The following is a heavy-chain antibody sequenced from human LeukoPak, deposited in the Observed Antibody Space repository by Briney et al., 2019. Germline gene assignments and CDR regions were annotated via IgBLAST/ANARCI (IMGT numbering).Heavy chain of an antibody. V-gene: IGHV1-46*01. CDR3: ARVYYYDSSGYDWFDP. Sequence: GASVKVSCKASGYTFTSYYMHWVRQAPGQGLEWMGIINPSGGSTSYPQKFQGRVTMTRDTSTSTVYMELSSLRSEDTAVYYCARVYYYDSSGYDWFDPWGQGTLVTVSS. D-gene: IGHD3-22*01. CDR2: INPSGGST. J-gene: IGHJ5*02. CDR1: GYTFTSYY.